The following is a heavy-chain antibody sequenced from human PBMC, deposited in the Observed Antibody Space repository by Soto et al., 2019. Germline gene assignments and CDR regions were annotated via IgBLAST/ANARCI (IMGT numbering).Heavy chain of an antibody. CDR3: ARGRLSGLDY. Sequence: ESGGGVVQPGRSLRLSCAASGFTFSSYAMHWVRQAPGKGLEWVAVISYDGSNKYYADSVKGRFTISRDNSKNTLYLQMNSLRAEDTAVYYCARGRLSGLDYWGQGTLVTVSS. V-gene: IGHV3-30-3*01. CDR2: ISYDGSNK. J-gene: IGHJ4*02. CDR1: GFTFSSYA.